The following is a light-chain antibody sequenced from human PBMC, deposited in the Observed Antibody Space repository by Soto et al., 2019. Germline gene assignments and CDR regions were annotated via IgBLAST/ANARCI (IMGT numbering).Light chain of an antibody. J-gene: IGKJ4*01. CDR2: DSS. V-gene: IGKV1-5*01. CDR3: QQLRMYPST. Sequence: DIQMTQSPSTLSASVGDRGTSTCRASQSISSWLAWYQQKPGRAPKLLIYDSSSLESGVPSRFSGSGSGTDFTLTISSVQLEDFATYYCQQLRMYPSTFGGGTKVDIK. CDR1: QSISSW.